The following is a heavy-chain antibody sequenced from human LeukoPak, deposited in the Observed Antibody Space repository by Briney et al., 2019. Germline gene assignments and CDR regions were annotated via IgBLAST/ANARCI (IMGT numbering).Heavy chain of an antibody. CDR3: AGITMVRGVPNWFDP. V-gene: IGHV5-51*01. Sequence: GESLKISCKGSGYSFTSYWIGWVRQMPGKGLEWMGIIYPGDSDTRYSPSFQGQVTISADKSISTAYLQWSSLKASDTAMYYCAGITMVRGVPNWFDPWGQGTLVTVSS. CDR2: IYPGDSDT. CDR1: GYSFTSYW. D-gene: IGHD3-10*01. J-gene: IGHJ5*02.